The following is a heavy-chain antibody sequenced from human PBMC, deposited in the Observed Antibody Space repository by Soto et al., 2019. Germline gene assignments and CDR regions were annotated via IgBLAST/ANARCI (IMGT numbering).Heavy chain of an antibody. J-gene: IGHJ4*02. D-gene: IGHD3-10*01. V-gene: IGHV3-33*01. CDR3: ARSNGVYYGSGSYLPGDY. CDR1: GFTFSSYG. CDR2: IWYDGSNK. Sequence: GGSLRLSCAASGFTFSSYGMHWVRQAPGKGLEWVAVIWYDGSNKYYADSVKGRFTISRDNSKNTLYLQMNSLRAEDTAVYYCARSNGVYYGSGSYLPGDYWGQGTLVTVSS.